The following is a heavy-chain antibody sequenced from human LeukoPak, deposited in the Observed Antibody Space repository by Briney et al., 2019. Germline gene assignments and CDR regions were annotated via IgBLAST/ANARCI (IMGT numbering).Heavy chain of an antibody. CDR1: GGSISSSNW. J-gene: IGHJ3*02. V-gene: IGHV4-4*02. Sequence: SETLSLTCAVSGGSISSSNWWCWVRQPPGKGLEWIGEIYHSGSTNYNPSLKSRVTISVDTSKNQFSLKLSSVTAADTAVYYCASCTMVRGDAFDIWGQGTMVTVSS. CDR2: IYHSGST. CDR3: ASCTMVRGDAFDI. D-gene: IGHD3-10*01.